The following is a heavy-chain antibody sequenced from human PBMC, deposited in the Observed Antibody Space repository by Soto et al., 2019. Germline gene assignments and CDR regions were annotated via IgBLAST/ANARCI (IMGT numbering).Heavy chain of an antibody. CDR3: ARDLPYCNGPSCVSGRFPYYGMDF. CDR2: IYYNGNT. D-gene: IGHD2-2*01. Sequence: SETLSLTCTVSGGSISGGGYYWTWIRQYPGKGPEWIGYIYYNGNTYYNSSLKSLAIISVDTSKDQFSMNLSSVTAADTAVYYCARDLPYCNGPSCVSGRFPYYGMDFWVQGTTVTV. V-gene: IGHV4-31*01. CDR1: GGSISGGGYY. J-gene: IGHJ6*02.